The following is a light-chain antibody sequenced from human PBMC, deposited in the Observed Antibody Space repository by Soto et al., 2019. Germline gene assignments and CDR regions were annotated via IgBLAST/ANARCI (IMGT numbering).Light chain of an antibody. V-gene: IGLV2-14*01. CDR3: SSYTSSSTLDV. J-gene: IGLJ1*01. CDR1: SSDVGGYNY. CDR2: DVS. Sequence: QSALTQPASVSGSPGQSITISCTGTSSDVGGYNYVSWYQQHPGKAPKLMIYDVSNRPSGVSNRFSGSKSGNTASLTISGLQAADEADDYCSSYTSSSTLDVFGTGTKVTVL.